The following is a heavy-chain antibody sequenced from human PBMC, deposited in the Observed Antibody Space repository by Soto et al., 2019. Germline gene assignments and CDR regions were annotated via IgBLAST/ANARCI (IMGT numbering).Heavy chain of an antibody. D-gene: IGHD2-15*01. V-gene: IGHV3-53*04. J-gene: IGHJ3*02. CDR3: ARERRVPVGNAFDI. CDR2: IYSGGST. Sequence: GGSLRLSCAASGFTVRSNYMSWVRQAPGKGLEWVSVIYSGGSTYYADSVKGRFTISRHNSKNTLYLQMNSLGAEDTAVYYCARERRVPVGNAFDIWGQGTMVTVSS. CDR1: GFTVRSNY.